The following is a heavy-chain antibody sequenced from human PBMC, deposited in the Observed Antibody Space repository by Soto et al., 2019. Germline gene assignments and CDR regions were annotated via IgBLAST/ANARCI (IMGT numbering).Heavy chain of an antibody. V-gene: IGHV1-2*02. Sequence: ASVKVSCKASGYTFTGYYMHWVRQAPGQGLEWMGWINPNSGGTNYAQKFQGRVTMTRDTSISTAYMELSRLRSDDTAVYYCARALVDTAYNWFDPWGQGTLVTVS. CDR2: INPNSGGT. CDR1: GYTFTGYY. D-gene: IGHD5-18*01. CDR3: ARALVDTAYNWFDP. J-gene: IGHJ5*02.